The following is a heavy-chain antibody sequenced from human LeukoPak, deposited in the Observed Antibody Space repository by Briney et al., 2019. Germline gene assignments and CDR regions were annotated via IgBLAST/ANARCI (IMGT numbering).Heavy chain of an antibody. V-gene: IGHV1-18*01. Sequence: ASVKVSCKASGYTSTSYGINWVRQAPGEGLEWMGWISADNGNTNYAQKFQGRVTMTTDTSTSTAYMELRSLRSDDTAVYYCASGPHYDILTGWDNWFDPWGQGTLVTVSS. CDR3: ASGPHYDILTGWDNWFDP. CDR1: GYTSTSYG. J-gene: IGHJ5*02. CDR2: ISADNGNT. D-gene: IGHD3-9*01.